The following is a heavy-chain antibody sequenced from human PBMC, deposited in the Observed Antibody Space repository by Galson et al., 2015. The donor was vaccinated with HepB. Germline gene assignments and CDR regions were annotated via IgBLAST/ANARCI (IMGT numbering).Heavy chain of an antibody. D-gene: IGHD3-16*01. CDR3: TVSGYDYVCRS. V-gene: IGHV1-69*06. CDR2: IIAMFGTT. J-gene: IGHJ5*02. CDR1: GNTFSSYA. Sequence: SVKVSCKAPGNTFSSYAISWVRQAPGQGLEWMGGIIAMFGTTHYAQQFQGRVSITADKSTSTAYMELRSLRSDDTAVYYCTVSGYDYVCRSWGQGTLVTVSS.